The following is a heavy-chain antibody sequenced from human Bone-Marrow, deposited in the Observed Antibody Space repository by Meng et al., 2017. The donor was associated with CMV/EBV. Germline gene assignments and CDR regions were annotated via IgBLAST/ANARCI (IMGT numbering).Heavy chain of an antibody. Sequence: EILSLTCTVSGGSVSSGSYYWSWIRQPPGKGLEWIGYIYYSGSTNYNPSLKSRVTISVDTSKNQFSLKLSSVTAADTAVYYCARSHYGGNSRDAFDIWGQGTRVTV. CDR3: ARSHYGGNSRDAFDI. CDR1: GGSVSSGSYY. J-gene: IGHJ3*02. D-gene: IGHD4-23*01. CDR2: IYYSGST. V-gene: IGHV4-61*01.